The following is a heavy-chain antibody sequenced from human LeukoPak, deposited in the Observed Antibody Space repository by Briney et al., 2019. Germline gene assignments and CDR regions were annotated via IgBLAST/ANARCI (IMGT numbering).Heavy chain of an antibody. CDR1: GYSFTGYW. CDR3: SRLGSCSGGRCYGLDV. D-gene: IGHD2-15*01. Sequence: GESLKISCKGSGYSFTGYWIVWVRQVPEQGLEWMGMIYPGDSDTRYSPSLRGQVTISADKSISTAYLQWSSLKASDTAMYYCSRLGSCSGGRCYGLDVWGQGTTVTVS. V-gene: IGHV5-51*01. J-gene: IGHJ6*02. CDR2: IYPGDSDT.